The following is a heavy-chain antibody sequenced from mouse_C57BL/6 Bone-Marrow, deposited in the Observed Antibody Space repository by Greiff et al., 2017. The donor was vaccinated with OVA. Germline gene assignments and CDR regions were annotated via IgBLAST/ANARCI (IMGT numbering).Heavy chain of an antibody. CDR3: ARENYGNYVGWYFDV. Sequence: VQLQQSGPELVKPGASVKISCKASGYTFTDYYMNWVKQSHGKSLEWIGDINPNNGGTSYNQKFKGKATLTVDKSSSTAYMELRSLTSEDSAVYYCARENYGNYVGWYFDVWGTGTTVTVSS. CDR2: INPNNGGT. D-gene: IGHD2-1*01. J-gene: IGHJ1*03. CDR1: GYTFTDYY. V-gene: IGHV1-26*01.